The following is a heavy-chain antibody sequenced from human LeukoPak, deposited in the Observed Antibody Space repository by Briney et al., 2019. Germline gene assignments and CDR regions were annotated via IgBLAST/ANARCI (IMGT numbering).Heavy chain of an antibody. D-gene: IGHD2-15*01. CDR3: AKQLGYCSDGSCYFPY. J-gene: IGHJ4*02. Sequence: GGSLRLSCVASGFPFSSYWMTWVRQAPGKGLEWVSAISNNGGYTYYADSVQGRFTISRDNSKSTLCLQMNSLRAEDTAVYYCAKQLGYCSDGSCYFPYWGQGTLVTVSS. CDR2: ISNNGGYT. CDR1: GFPFSSYW. V-gene: IGHV3-23*01.